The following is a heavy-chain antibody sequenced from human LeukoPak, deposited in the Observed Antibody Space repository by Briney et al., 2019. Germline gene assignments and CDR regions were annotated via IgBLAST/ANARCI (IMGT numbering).Heavy chain of an antibody. V-gene: IGHV1-8*01. CDR1: GYTFTSYE. J-gene: IGHJ6*02. D-gene: IGHD5-18*01. Sequence: ASVRVSFKASGYTFTSYEIMWVRQATGQGLEWMGWMNPNSGDTGYAQKFQGRVTMNRDTSKSTAYMDLSNLRSEDTAVYYCARAPRQLSYYYGLDVWGQGTTVTVSS. CDR3: ARAPRQLSYYYGLDV. CDR2: MNPNSGDT.